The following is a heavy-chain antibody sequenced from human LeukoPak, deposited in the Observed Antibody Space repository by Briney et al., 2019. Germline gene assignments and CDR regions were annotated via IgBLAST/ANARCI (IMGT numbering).Heavy chain of an antibody. D-gene: IGHD2-2*01. V-gene: IGHV4-34*01. CDR2: IKHSGST. Sequence: SETLSLTCAVYGGSFSAYSWSWIRQPPGKGLEWIGEIKHSGSTNYNPSLKSRVAISVDTSKNQFSLQLSSVTAADTAVYYCAGDCSSNNCPIYWGQGTLVTVSS. CDR3: AGDCSSNNCPIY. CDR1: GGSFSAYS. J-gene: IGHJ4*02.